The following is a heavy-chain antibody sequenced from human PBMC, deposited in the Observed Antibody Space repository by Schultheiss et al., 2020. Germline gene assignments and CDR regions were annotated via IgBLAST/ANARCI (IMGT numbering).Heavy chain of an antibody. V-gene: IGHV3-48*03. J-gene: IGHJ6*02. Sequence: GGSLRLSCAASGFTFSTYEMTWVRQAPGRGLDWVSYISGSGSTIYYADSVQGRITISRDNAKGSLYLQMNSLRVEDTAVYYCARLVFRGYGRIPVAGTGGMDVWGQGTTVNVSS. CDR3: ARLVFRGYGRIPVAGTGGMDV. CDR2: ISGSGSTI. D-gene: IGHD6-19*01. CDR1: GFTFSTYE.